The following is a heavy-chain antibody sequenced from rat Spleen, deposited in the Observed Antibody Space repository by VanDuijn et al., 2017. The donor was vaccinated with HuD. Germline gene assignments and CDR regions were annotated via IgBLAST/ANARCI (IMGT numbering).Heavy chain of an antibody. CDR3: TSPFRWFAY. V-gene: IGHV2-63*01. Sequence: QVQLKESGPGLVQPSQTLSLTCTVSGFSLIRYNVHWVRQPPGKGLEWMGRMRYNGDTSFNSVLKSRLSISRDTSKNQVFLKLNSLQTEDTAIYFCTSPFRWFAYWGQGTLVTVSS. J-gene: IGHJ3*01. CDR1: GFSLIRYN. CDR2: MRYNGDT.